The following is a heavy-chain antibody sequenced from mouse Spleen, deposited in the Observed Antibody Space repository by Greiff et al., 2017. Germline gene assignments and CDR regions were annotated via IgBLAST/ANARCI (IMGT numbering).Heavy chain of an antibody. V-gene: IGHV1-82*01. CDR2: IYPGDGDT. J-gene: IGHJ3*01. D-gene: IGHD1-1*01. CDR3: ARDYGYYGSSYKKVFAY. Sequence: QVQLQQSGPELVKPGASVKISCKASGYAFSSSWMNWVKQRPGKGLEWIGRIYPGDGDTNYNGKFKGKATLTADKSSSTAYMQLSSLTSEDSAVYFCARDYGYYGSSYKKVFAYWGQGTLVTVSA. CDR1: GYAFSSSW.